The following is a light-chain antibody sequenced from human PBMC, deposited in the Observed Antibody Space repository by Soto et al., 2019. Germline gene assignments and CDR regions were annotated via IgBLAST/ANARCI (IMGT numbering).Light chain of an antibody. V-gene: IGKV3-20*01. Sequence: ETVLTQSPGTLSLSPGERVTLSCRTSQSVSSSYLAWYQQKPGQAPRLLMYGASNRASGIPDRFSGSGSRTDFTLTISRLEPEDFAVYYCQQYGGSSLIIFGQGTRLEIK. CDR2: GAS. CDR3: QQYGGSSLII. CDR1: QSVSSSY. J-gene: IGKJ5*01.